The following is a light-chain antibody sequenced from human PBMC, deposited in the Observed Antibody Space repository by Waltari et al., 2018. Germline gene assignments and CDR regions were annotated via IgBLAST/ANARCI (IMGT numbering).Light chain of an antibody. Sequence: QLVLTQSPSASASLGAPVKLTCTPSSGHSSNVIAWQQQQPEKGPRYLMKVNSDGSQSKGDEIPDRFSGSSSGAERYLTISSVQSEDEADYYCQTGGHGTWVFGGGTKLTVL. V-gene: IGLV4-69*01. J-gene: IGLJ3*02. CDR1: SGHSSNV. CDR2: VNSDGSQ. CDR3: QTGGHGTWV.